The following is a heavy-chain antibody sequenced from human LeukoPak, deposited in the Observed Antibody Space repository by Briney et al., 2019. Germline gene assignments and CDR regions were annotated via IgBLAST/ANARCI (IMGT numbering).Heavy chain of an antibody. CDR1: GGSISSSNW. Sequence: SETLSLTCAVSGGSISSSNWWSWVRQPPGKGLEWIGEIYHSGSTNYNPSLKSRVTISVDKSKNQFSLKLSSVTAADTAVYYCARDKVATPNFLNWFDPWGQGTLVTVSS. V-gene: IGHV4-4*02. CDR3: ARDKVATPNFLNWFDP. CDR2: IYHSGST. D-gene: IGHD5-12*01. J-gene: IGHJ5*02.